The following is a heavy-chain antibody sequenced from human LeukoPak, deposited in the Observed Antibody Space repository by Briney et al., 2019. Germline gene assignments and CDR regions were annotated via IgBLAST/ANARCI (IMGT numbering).Heavy chain of an antibody. CDR3: ARQWADFWSGYYLVFDY. Sequence: SETLSLTCTVSGGSISSSSYYWGWIRQPPGKGLEWIGSIYYSGSTYYNPSLKSRVTISVDTSKNQFSLKLSSVTAADTAVYYCARQWADFWSGYYLVFDYWGQETLVTVSS. J-gene: IGHJ4*02. V-gene: IGHV4-39*01. CDR1: GGSISSSSYY. CDR2: IYYSGST. D-gene: IGHD3-3*01.